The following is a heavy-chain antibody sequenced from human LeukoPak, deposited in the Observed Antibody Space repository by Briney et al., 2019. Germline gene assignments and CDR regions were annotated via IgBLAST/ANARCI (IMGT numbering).Heavy chain of an antibody. CDR2: INTNSGGT. V-gene: IGHV1-2*02. CDR3: ARDQYCGGDCYSAFDY. D-gene: IGHD2-21*02. J-gene: IGHJ4*02. Sequence: ASVKVSCKASGYTFTGYYMHWVRQAPGQGLEWMGWINTNSGGTNYAQKFQGRVTMTRDTSTSTAYMELSRLRSDDTAVYYCARDQYCGGDCYSAFDYWGQGTLVTVSS. CDR1: GYTFTGYY.